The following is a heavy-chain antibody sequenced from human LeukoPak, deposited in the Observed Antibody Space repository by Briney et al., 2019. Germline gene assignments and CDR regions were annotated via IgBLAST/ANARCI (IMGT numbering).Heavy chain of an antibody. V-gene: IGHV4-4*02. CDR3: AREDHDISTAYN. D-gene: IGHD3-9*01. J-gene: IGHJ4*02. CDR1: GGSISSSNW. Sequence: ETLSLTCAVSGGSISSSNWWSWVRQPPGKGLEWIGEIYHSGSTNYNPSLKSRVIISVDKSKNQFSLKLSSVTAADTAVYYCAREDHDISTAYNWGQGTLVTVSS. CDR2: IYHSGST.